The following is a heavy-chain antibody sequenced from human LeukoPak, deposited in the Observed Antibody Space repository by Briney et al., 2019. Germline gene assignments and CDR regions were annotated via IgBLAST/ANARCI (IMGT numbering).Heavy chain of an antibody. CDR1: GFTFSSYG. V-gene: IGHV3-33*01. CDR3: ARHGSAQDAFDI. CDR2: IWYDGSNK. D-gene: IGHD2-2*03. J-gene: IGHJ3*02. Sequence: GGTLRLSCAASGFTFSSYGMHWVRQAPGKGLEWVAVIWYDGSNKYYADSVKGRFTISRDNAMNSLYLQMNSLRAEDTAVYYCARHGSAQDAFDIWGQGTMVTVSS.